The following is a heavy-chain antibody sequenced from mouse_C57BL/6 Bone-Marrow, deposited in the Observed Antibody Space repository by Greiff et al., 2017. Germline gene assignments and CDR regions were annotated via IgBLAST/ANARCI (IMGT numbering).Heavy chain of an antibody. CDR3: TTPLCNDEGY. D-gene: IGHD6-5*01. Sequence: VQLQQSGAELVRPGASVKLSCTASGFNIKDDYMHWVKQRPEQGLEWIGWIDPENGDTEYASKFQGKATITADTSSNTAYLQLSSLTSEDTAVYYCTTPLCNDEGYWGQGTTFTVSS. V-gene: IGHV14-4*01. CDR2: IDPENGDT. J-gene: IGHJ2*01. CDR1: GFNIKDDY.